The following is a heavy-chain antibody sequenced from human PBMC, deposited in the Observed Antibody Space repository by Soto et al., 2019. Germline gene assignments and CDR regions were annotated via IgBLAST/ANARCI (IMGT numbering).Heavy chain of an antibody. CDR3: AKEDLPLFYGDPRRPTDH. V-gene: IGHV3-23*01. CDR2: ISGSGGST. CDR1: GFTFSSYA. D-gene: IGHD4-17*01. J-gene: IGHJ4*02. Sequence: PGGSLRLSCAASGFTFSSYAMSWFRQAPGKGLEWVSGISGSGGSTNYADSVKGRFTISRDNSKNTLYLQMNSLRAEDTAVYYCAKEDLPLFYGDPRRPTDHWGQGTLVTVST.